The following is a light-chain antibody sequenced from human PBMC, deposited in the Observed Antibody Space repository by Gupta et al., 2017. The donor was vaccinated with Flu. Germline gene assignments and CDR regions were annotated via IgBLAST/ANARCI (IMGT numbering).Light chain of an antibody. CDR2: LEGSGTY. V-gene: IGLV4-60*03. Sequence: QPVLTQSSSASASLGSSVKLTCTLSSGHSTHIIAWHQQQPGKAPRYLMKLEGSGTYNKGSGVPDRFSGSTSGTDFYLTISNVQSEDEADYYCETWDSKTWMFGGGTKLTVL. CDR3: ETWDSKTWM. CDR1: SGHSTHI. J-gene: IGLJ3*02.